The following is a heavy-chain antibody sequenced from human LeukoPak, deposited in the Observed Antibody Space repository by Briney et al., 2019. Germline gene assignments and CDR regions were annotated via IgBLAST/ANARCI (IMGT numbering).Heavy chain of an antibody. Sequence: GGSLRLSCAASGFTFSSYWMSWVRQAPGKGLEWGSNIKKDGSEKYNVDSVKVRFTISRDNAKNSLYLQMKRLSAEDTAVYYCARDLYRIVVVPHYFDSWGQGTLVTVSS. CDR1: GFTFSSYW. J-gene: IGHJ4*02. CDR3: ARDLYRIVVVPHYFDS. D-gene: IGHD3-22*01. CDR2: IKKDGSEK. V-gene: IGHV3-7*01.